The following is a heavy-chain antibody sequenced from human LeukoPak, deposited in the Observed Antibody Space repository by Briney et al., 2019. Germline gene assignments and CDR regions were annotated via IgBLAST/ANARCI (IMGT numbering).Heavy chain of an antibody. CDR3: ARGFYGSVVTAYFDY. CDR2: IYYSGST. V-gene: IGHV4-30-4*07. J-gene: IGHJ4*02. CDR1: GGSISSGGYS. D-gene: IGHD2-21*02. Sequence: PSETLSLTCAVSGGSISSGGYSRSWIRQPPGKGLEWIGYIYYSGSTYYNPSLKSRVTISVDTSKNQFSLKLSSVTAADTAVYYCARGFYGSVVTAYFDYWGQGTLVTVSS.